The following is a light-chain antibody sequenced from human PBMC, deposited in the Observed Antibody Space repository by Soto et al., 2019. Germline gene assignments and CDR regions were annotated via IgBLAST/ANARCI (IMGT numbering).Light chain of an antibody. Sequence: QSALTQPASVSGSPGQAITISCTGTSSDVGGYTYVSWYQQHPGKAPKFVIYDVSNRPSGVSYRFSGSKSGNTASLTISGLPAEDEADYYCSSYTTSNTRQIVFGTGTKVTVL. CDR1: SSDVGGYTY. J-gene: IGLJ1*01. CDR2: DVS. CDR3: SSYTTSNTRQIV. V-gene: IGLV2-14*01.